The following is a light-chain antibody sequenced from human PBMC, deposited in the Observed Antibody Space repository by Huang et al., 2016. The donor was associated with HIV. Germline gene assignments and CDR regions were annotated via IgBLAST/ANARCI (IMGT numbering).Light chain of an antibody. V-gene: IGKV2-30*01. J-gene: IGKJ2*01. CDR2: KVS. CDR1: QSLVYSDGNTF. Sequence: DVVMTQSPLSLPVTLGQPASISCRSSQSLVYSDGNTFLNWFQQRPGQSPRRLLYKVSIRDSVVPDRFSGRGSGPVFTLKLSRVESGDFGVYYCMQGTHWPLTFGQGTKLELK. CDR3: MQGTHWPLT.